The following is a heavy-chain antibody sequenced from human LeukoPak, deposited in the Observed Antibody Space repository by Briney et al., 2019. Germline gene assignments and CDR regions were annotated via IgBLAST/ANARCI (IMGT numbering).Heavy chain of an antibody. CDR1: GGTSSSYA. CDR3: ARGNWDSSGWYYDY. V-gene: IGHV1-69*05. Sequence: KVSCKASGGTSSSYAISWGRQAPGQGLEWMGRIISIFGTANYAQKFQGRVTITTDESTNTAYMELSSLRSEDTAVYYCARGNWDSSGWYYDYWGQGTLVTVSS. J-gene: IGHJ4*02. CDR2: IISIFGTA. D-gene: IGHD6-19*01.